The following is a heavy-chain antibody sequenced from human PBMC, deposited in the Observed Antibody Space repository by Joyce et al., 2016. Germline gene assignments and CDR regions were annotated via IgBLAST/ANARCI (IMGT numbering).Heavy chain of an antibody. J-gene: IGHJ6*02. CDR2: INPNSGGK. CDR1: GYTFTDYH. V-gene: IGHV1-2*04. Sequence: QVQLVQSGAEVKKPGASVKVSCKASGYTFTDYHIHWVRQAPGQQVELMGGINPNSGGKNYAEKFQGWGTMTRDTASSTAYMEINRLKSNDTALYYCARDNYHSSAYGRGDCGMDVWGQGTTVIVSS. CDR3: ARDNYHSSAYGRGDCGMDV. D-gene: IGHD3-22*01.